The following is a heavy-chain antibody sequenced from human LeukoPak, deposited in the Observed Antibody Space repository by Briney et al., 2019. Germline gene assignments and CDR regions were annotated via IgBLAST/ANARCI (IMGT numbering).Heavy chain of an antibody. V-gene: IGHV4-59*01. CDR3: VRDGIGEYDFWSGYYHYYMDV. D-gene: IGHD3-3*01. Sequence: PSETLSLTCTVSGGSISSYYWSWIRQPPGKGLEWIGYIYYSGSTNYNPSLKSRVTISVDTSKNQFSLKLSSVTAADTAVYYCVRDGIGEYDFWSGYYHYYMDVWGKGTTVTVSS. J-gene: IGHJ6*03. CDR1: GGSISSYY. CDR2: IYYSGST.